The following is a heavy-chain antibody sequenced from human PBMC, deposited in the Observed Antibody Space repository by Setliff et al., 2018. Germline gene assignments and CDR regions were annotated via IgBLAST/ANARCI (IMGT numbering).Heavy chain of an antibody. CDR2: IKSSREGATS. J-gene: IGHJ5*02. V-gene: IGHV3-15*01. D-gene: IGHD4-4*01. CDR3: TTGPRDSRNYLNWFDP. CDR1: GITFKNAW. Sequence: GGSLRLSCSVSGITFKNAWMTWVRQAPGKGPEWVGRIKSSREGATSDYGAPAKGRFTISRDDSKNMIYLQMNNLKTEDTGLYYCTTGPRDSRNYLNWFDPWGQGTLVTVSS.